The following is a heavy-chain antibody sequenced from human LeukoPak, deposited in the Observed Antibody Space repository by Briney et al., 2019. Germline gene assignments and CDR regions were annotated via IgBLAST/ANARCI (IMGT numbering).Heavy chain of an antibody. J-gene: IGHJ6*03. V-gene: IGHV4-4*07. CDR2: INTSGST. Sequence: PSETLSLTCTVSGGSISNYYWSWIRQPAGKGLEWIGRINTSGSTHYNSSLKSRVTMSVDSSKNQFSLKLRSVTAADTAVYYCARCLTKTYYYYYMDVRGKGTTVTVSS. CDR3: ARCLTKTYYYYYMDV. D-gene: IGHD3-9*01. CDR1: GGSISNYY.